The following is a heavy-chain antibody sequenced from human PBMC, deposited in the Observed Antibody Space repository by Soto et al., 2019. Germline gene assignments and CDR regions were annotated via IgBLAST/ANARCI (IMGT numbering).Heavy chain of an antibody. CDR3: ARTGGSESYDY. J-gene: IGHJ4*02. CDR2: IDWDDDK. CDR1: GFSVTTSGTR. Sequence: SGPTLVNPTQTLTLTCTLSGFSVTTSGTRVNWIRQPPGKALEWLARIDWDDDKFYSTSLKTRLTISKDTSKNQVALTMTNMDPVDTATYYCARTGGSESYDYWGQGTLVTVSS. D-gene: IGHD3-10*01. V-gene: IGHV2-70*04.